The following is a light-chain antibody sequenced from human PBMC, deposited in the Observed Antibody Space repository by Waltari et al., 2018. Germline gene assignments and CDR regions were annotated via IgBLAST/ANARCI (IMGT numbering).Light chain of an antibody. V-gene: IGLV3-10*01. CDR2: DDP. CDR1: AVPKRF. Sequence: SYELTQSPSVSVSPGHTARITCSGDAVPKRFVFWYQPKSGQVPVLIIYDDPERPSGIPERVSGSSSGTMATLTISGAQVEDEADYYCYSTDRGGQNRGVFGGGTKLTVL. CDR3: YSTDRGGQNRGV. J-gene: IGLJ2*01.